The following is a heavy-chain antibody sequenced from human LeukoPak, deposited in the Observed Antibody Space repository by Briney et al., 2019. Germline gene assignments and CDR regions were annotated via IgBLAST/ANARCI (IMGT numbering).Heavy chain of an antibody. CDR2: INHSGST. Sequence: GSLRLSCAASGFTFSSYEMNWVRQPPGKGLEWIGEINHSGSTNYNPSLKSRVTISVDTSKNQFSLKLRSVTAADTAVYYCARRRVVVAARNKARSFDYWGQGTLVTVSS. CDR3: ARRRVVVAARNKARSFDY. J-gene: IGHJ4*02. CDR1: GFTFSSYE. D-gene: IGHD2-15*01. V-gene: IGHV4-34*01.